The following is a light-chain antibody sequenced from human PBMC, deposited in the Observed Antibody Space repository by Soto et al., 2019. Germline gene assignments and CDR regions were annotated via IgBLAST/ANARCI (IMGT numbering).Light chain of an antibody. V-gene: IGKV3-20*01. J-gene: IGKJ4*02. CDR1: QSVSSSY. CDR3: QQYGSSPV. Sequence: EIVLTQSPGTPSLSPGERATLSCRASQSVSSSYLAWYQQKPGQAPRLLIYGASSRATGIPDRFSGSGSGTDFTLTISRLEPEDFAVYYCQQYGSSPVFGGGTKVEIK. CDR2: GAS.